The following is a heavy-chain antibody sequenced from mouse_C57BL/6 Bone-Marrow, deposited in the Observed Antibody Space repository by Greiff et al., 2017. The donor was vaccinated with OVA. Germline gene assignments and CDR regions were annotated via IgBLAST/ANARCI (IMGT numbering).Heavy chain of an antibody. CDR3: AKKGRLRYAMDY. Sequence: VKLQESGPGLVQPSQSLSITCTVSGFSLTSYGVHWVRQSPGKGLEWLGVIWRGGSTDYNAAFMSRLSITKDNSKSQVFFKMNSLQADDTAIYYCAKKGRLRYAMDYWGQGTSVTVSS. CDR1: GFSLTSYG. D-gene: IGHD3-2*02. J-gene: IGHJ4*01. V-gene: IGHV2-5*01. CDR2: IWRGGST.